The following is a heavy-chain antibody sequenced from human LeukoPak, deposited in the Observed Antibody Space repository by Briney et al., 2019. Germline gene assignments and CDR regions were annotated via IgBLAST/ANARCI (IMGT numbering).Heavy chain of an antibody. CDR2: IYSSGST. CDR1: GFTVSTNY. D-gene: IGHD6-6*01. Sequence: PGGPLRLSCAASGFTVSTNYMSWVRQAPGKGLEWVSVIYSSGSTYYADSVKGRFTIFRDNSKNTLYLQMNSLRAEDTAVYYCARDGGLAPYSSSTPFDYWGQGTLVTVSS. V-gene: IGHV3-66*03. CDR3: ARDGGLAPYSSSTPFDY. J-gene: IGHJ4*02.